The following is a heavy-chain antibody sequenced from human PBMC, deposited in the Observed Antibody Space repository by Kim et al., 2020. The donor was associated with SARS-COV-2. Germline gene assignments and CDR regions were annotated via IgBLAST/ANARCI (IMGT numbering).Heavy chain of an antibody. CDR3: ARHLSVYYDILTGRDDAFDI. V-gene: IGHV5-51*01. Sequence: GESLKISCKGSGYSFTSYWIGWVRQMPGKGLEWMGIIYPGDSDTRYSPSFQGQVTISADKSISTAYLQWSSLKASDTAMYYCARHLSVYYDILTGRDDAFDIWGQGTMVTVSS. CDR2: IYPGDSDT. D-gene: IGHD3-9*01. CDR1: GYSFTSYW. J-gene: IGHJ3*02.